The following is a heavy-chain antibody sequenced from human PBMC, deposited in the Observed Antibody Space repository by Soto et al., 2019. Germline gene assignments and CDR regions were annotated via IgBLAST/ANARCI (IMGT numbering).Heavy chain of an antibody. CDR1: GYSFANYW. D-gene: IGHD3-10*01. CDR2: IYPGDSDT. J-gene: IGHJ6*02. Sequence: PGESLKISCQGSGYSFANYWIAWVRQMPGKGLEWEGVIYPGDSDTRYSPSFRGQVTISADKPISHVYLQWSSLKASDTAMYYCARNRLRQYYYGMDVWGQGTTVTVSS. V-gene: IGHV5-51*01. CDR3: ARNRLRQYYYGMDV.